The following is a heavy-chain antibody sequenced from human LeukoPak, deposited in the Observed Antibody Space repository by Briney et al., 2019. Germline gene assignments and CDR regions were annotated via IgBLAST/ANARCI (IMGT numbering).Heavy chain of an antibody. CDR1: GYTFTGYY. Sequence: ASVKVSCKASGYTFTGYYMHWVRQAPGQGLEWMGWINPNSGGTNYAQKFQGRVTMTRDTSISTAYMELSRLTSDDTAVYFCASGRFGEWDNWFDSWGQGTLVTVSS. CDR2: INPNSGGT. V-gene: IGHV1-2*02. CDR3: ASGRFGEWDNWFDS. D-gene: IGHD3-10*01. J-gene: IGHJ5*01.